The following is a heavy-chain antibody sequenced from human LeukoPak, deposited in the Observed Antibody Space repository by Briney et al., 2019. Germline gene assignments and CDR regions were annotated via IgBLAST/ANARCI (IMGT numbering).Heavy chain of an antibody. CDR3: AKAYGTNGYYQLPIDF. CDR2: ISGDGSHT. V-gene: IGHV3-23*01. D-gene: IGHD3-22*01. CDR1: GFTFDKYA. Sequence: GGSLRLSCVASGFTFDKYAISWVRQAPGKRPEWVSAISGDGSHTYYADSVRGRFTISRDNSKNTLYLQMNSLRAEDTAIYYCAKAYGTNGYYQLPIDFWGQGTLVTVSS. J-gene: IGHJ4*02.